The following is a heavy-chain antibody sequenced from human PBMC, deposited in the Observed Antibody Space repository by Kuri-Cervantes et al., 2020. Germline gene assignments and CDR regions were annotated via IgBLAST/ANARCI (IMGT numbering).Heavy chain of an antibody. J-gene: IGHJ3*02. V-gene: IGHV3-23*01. CDR2: ISGSGGST. CDR1: GFTFSSYA. D-gene: IGHD3-10*01. CDR3: AKQTGWDIRGVIFADAFDI. Sequence: GESLKISCAASGFTFSSYAMSWVRQAPGKGLEWVSAISGSGGSTYYADSVKGRFTISRDNSKNTLYLQMNSLRAEDTAVYYCAKQTGWDIRGVIFADAFDIWGQGTMVTRLL.